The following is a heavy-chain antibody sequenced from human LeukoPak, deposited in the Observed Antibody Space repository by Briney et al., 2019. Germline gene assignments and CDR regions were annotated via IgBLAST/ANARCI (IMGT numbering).Heavy chain of an antibody. CDR1: GFTFDDYT. Sequence: GGSLRLSCAASGFTFDDYTMHWIRQAPGKGLEWVSLISWDGGSTYYADSVKGRFTISRDNSKNSLYLQMNSLRTEDTALYYCAKESLRVVAATFSYGMDVWGQGTTVTVSS. J-gene: IGHJ6*02. V-gene: IGHV3-43*01. CDR3: AKESLRVVAATFSYGMDV. CDR2: ISWDGGST. D-gene: IGHD2-15*01.